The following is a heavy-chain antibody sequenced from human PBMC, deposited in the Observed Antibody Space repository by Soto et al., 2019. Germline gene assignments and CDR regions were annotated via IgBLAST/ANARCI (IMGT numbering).Heavy chain of an antibody. CDR2: IYPGDSDT. J-gene: IGHJ6*02. CDR3: ARLGYCXSTSCYALPYYYYGMDV. Sequence: PGESLKISCKGSGYSFTIYWIGWVRQMPGKGLELMGIIYPGDSDTRYSPSFQGQVTISADKSISTAYLQWSSLKASDTAMYYCARLGYCXSTSCYALPYYYYGMDVWGPGTTVTVSS. D-gene: IGHD2-2*01. CDR1: GYSFTIYW. V-gene: IGHV5-51*01.